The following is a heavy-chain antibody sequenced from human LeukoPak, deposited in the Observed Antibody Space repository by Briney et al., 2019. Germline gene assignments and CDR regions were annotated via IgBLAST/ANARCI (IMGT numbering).Heavy chain of an antibody. CDR2: IKQDGSEK. Sequence: GGSLRLCCAASGFTFSSYWMSWVRQAAGKGLEWVANIKQDGSEKYYVDSVKGRFTISRDNAKNSLYLQMNSLRSEDTAVYYCARDKGYYDSSSSYYYGMDVWGQGTTVTVSS. D-gene: IGHD3-22*01. CDR1: GFTFSSYW. CDR3: ARDKGYYDSSSSYYYGMDV. V-gene: IGHV3-7*01. J-gene: IGHJ6*02.